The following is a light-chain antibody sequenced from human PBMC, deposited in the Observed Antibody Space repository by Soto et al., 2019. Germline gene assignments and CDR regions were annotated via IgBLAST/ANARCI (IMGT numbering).Light chain of an antibody. CDR3: QHYNSYSET. CDR1: QSISSW. Sequence: DIQMTQSPSTLSASVGDRVTITCRASQSISSWLDWYQQKPGKAPNLLIYAATSLESGVPSRFSGSGSGTEFTLTISSLQPDDFATYYCQHYNSYSETFGQGTKVDIK. J-gene: IGKJ1*01. CDR2: AAT. V-gene: IGKV1-5*01.